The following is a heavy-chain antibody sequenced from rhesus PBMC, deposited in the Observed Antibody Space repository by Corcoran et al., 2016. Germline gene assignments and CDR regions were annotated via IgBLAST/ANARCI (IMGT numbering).Heavy chain of an antibody. J-gene: IGHJ6*01. D-gene: IGHD6-37*01. CDR3: ASPPRWDGLDS. CDR2: IYGSSGST. CDR1: GGSISGGYD. Sequence: QVQLQESGPGVVKPSENLSLTCAVSGGSISGGYDWSWIRTPPGKGLEGIGYIYGSSGSTNSNPSLKNRVTISKDASKKEFSLRLSSVTAADTAVYYGASPPRWDGLDSWGQGVVVTVSS. V-gene: IGHV4-76*01.